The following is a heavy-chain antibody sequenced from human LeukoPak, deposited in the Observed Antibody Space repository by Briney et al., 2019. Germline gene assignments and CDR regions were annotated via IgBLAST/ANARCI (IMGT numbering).Heavy chain of an antibody. CDR2: IWYDGSSK. J-gene: IGHJ5*02. V-gene: IGHV3-33*01. CDR3: AREGTDYGDYKNWFDP. Sequence: GGSLRLSCAASGFTFSSFAIHWVRRVPGKGLECVAAIWYDGSSKYYVDSVKGRFTISRDNSKNTVYLQMNSLRAEDTAVYYCAREGTDYGDYKNWFDPWGQGTLVTVSS. CDR1: GFTFSSFA. D-gene: IGHD4-17*01.